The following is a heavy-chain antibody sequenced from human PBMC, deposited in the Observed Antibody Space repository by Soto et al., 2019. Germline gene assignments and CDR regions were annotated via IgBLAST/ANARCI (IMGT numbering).Heavy chain of an antibody. CDR2: ISASGTGT. CDR1: GFSLGSYA. J-gene: IGHJ1*01. V-gene: IGHV3-23*01. D-gene: IGHD3-10*01. CDR3: AKGTPVVRYGPAY. Sequence: GGSLRLCCAASGFSLGSYAMTWVRQAPGKGLECVSAISASGTGTYYADSVKGRFTISRDISKNAVYLQVSSLRDEDTGVYYCAKGTPVVRYGPAYSGQGTPVPVSS.